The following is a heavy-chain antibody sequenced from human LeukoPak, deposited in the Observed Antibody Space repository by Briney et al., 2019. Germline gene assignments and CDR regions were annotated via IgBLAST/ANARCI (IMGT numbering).Heavy chain of an antibody. CDR2: ISWNSGNI. Sequence: GGSLRLSCAASGFTFADYAMHWVRQTPGKGLEWVSGISWNSGNIDYADSVKGRFTISRDNAKNSLYLQMNSLRAEDTALYYCAKGRGYNYGYIFGYFDYWGQGTLVTVSS. CDR1: GFTFADYA. CDR3: AKGRGYNYGYIFGYFDY. V-gene: IGHV3-9*01. D-gene: IGHD5-18*01. J-gene: IGHJ4*02.